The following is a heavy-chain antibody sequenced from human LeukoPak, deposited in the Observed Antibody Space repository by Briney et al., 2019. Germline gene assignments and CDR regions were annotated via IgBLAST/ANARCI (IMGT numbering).Heavy chain of an antibody. CDR3: AREYSGSYYASVDY. CDR1: GVSISSSSYY. V-gene: IGHV4-39*02. CDR2: IYYSGST. J-gene: IGHJ4*02. D-gene: IGHD1-26*01. Sequence: SETLSLTCTVSGVSISSSSYYWGWIRQPPGKGLEWIGSIYYSGSTYYNPSLKSRVTISVDTSKNQFSLKLSSVTAADTAVYYSAREYSGSYYASVDYWGQGTLVTVSS.